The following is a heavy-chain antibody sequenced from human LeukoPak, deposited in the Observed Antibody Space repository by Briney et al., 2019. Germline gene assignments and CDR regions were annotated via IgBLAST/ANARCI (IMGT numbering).Heavy chain of an antibody. J-gene: IGHJ6*03. CDR3: ARVSYGGNYYYYYMDV. CDR1: GGSISSYY. D-gene: IGHD4-23*01. CDR2: IYYSGST. V-gene: IGHV4-59*01. Sequence: SETLSLTCTVSGGSISSYYWSWIRQPPGKGLKWIGYIYYSGSTNYNPSLKSRVTISVDTSKNQFSLKLSSVTAADTAVYYCARVSYGGNYYYYYMDVWGKGTTVTVSS.